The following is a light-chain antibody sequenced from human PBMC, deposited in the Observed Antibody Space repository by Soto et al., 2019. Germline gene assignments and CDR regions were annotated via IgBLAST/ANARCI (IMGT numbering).Light chain of an antibody. CDR1: QGISSY. V-gene: IGKV1-9*01. CDR2: DAS. CDR3: QQVNVYPST. Sequence: LSVSVGRRGTLPCRASQGISSYLGWYQQKPGKAPNLLIYDASTLHSGVPSRFSGGGSGTDFTLTISSLQPEDFATYYCQQVNVYPSTFGGGTKVDVK. J-gene: IGKJ4*01.